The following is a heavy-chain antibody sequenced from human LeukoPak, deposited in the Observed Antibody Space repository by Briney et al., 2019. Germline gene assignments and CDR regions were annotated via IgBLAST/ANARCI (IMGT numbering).Heavy chain of an antibody. CDR1: GGSISSSSYY. J-gene: IGHJ4*02. CDR2: IYHSGST. V-gene: IGHV4-39*07. Sequence: SETLSLTCTVSGGSISSSSYYWGWIRQPPGKGLEWIGSIYHSGSTYYNPSLKSRVTISVDTSKNQFSLKLSSVTAADTAVYYCAREAQAKILGATYYWGQGTLVTVSS. D-gene: IGHD1-26*01. CDR3: AREAQAKILGATYY.